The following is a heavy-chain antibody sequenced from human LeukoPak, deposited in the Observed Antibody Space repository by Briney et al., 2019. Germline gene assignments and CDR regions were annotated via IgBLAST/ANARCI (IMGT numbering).Heavy chain of an antibody. CDR1: GFTFSSYG. Sequence: GGSLRLSCAASGFTFSSYGMHWVRQAPGKGLEWVAVIWYDGSNKYYADSVKGRFTISRDNSKNTLYLQMNSLRAEDTAVYYCARELWRDCSGGSCYSDYYYYGMDVWGQGTTVTVSS. V-gene: IGHV3-33*01. D-gene: IGHD2-15*01. J-gene: IGHJ6*02. CDR2: IWYDGSNK. CDR3: ARELWRDCSGGSCYSDYYYYGMDV.